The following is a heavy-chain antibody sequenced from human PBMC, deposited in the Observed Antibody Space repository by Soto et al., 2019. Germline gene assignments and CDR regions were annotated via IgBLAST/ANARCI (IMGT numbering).Heavy chain of an antibody. V-gene: IGHV3-48*02. CDR3: ARDRDYAFDY. CDR1: GFTFITYT. J-gene: IGHJ4*02. Sequence: GSLRLSCTASGFTFITYTMNWVRQAPGKGLEWISYISPDGSMYYADSVKSRFTISRDNAENSLFLQMNSLRDEDTAVYYCARDRDYAFDYWGLGTLVPVSP. D-gene: IGHD2-2*01. CDR2: ISPDGSM.